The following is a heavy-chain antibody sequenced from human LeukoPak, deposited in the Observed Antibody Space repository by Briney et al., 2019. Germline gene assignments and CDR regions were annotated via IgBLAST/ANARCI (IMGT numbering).Heavy chain of an antibody. CDR1: GGSISSYY. CDR2: IYYSGST. CDR3: ARDLVYDSSGYYYGAFDI. V-gene: IGHV4-59*01. Sequence: PSETLSLTCTVPGGSISSYYWSWIRQPPGKGLEWIGYIYYSGSTNYNPSLKSRVTISVDTSKNQFSLKLSSVTAADTAVYYCARDLVYDSSGYYYGAFDIWGQGTMVTVSS. D-gene: IGHD3-22*01. J-gene: IGHJ3*02.